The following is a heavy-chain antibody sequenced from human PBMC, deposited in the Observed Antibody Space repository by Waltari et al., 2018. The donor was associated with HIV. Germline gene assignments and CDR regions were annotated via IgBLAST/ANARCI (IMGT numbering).Heavy chain of an antibody. CDR2: IWYDGSKK. CDR1: GFTLSSYG. CDR3: ARKYSSSWGAPFDY. D-gene: IGHD6-13*01. J-gene: IGHJ4*02. Sequence: QVQLVESGGGVVQPGRSLRLSCATSGFTLSSYGLHWVRQAPGKGVEWVTVIWYDGSKKYYADSVKGRFTISRDNSKNTLYLQMNSLRIEDTAVYYCARKYSSSWGAPFDYWGQGTLVTVSS. V-gene: IGHV3-33*01.